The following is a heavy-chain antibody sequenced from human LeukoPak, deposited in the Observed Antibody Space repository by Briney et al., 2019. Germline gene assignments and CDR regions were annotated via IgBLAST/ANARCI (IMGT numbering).Heavy chain of an antibody. Sequence: GGSLRLSCAASGFTFSDYYMSWIRQAPGKGLEWVSYISSSGSTIYYADSVKGRFTISRDNAKNSLYLQMNSLRAEDMALYYCAKAAAGLGGYYFDYWGQGTLVTVSS. CDR3: AKAAAGLGGYYFDY. CDR2: ISSSGSTI. J-gene: IGHJ4*02. V-gene: IGHV3-11*01. D-gene: IGHD6-13*01. CDR1: GFTFSDYY.